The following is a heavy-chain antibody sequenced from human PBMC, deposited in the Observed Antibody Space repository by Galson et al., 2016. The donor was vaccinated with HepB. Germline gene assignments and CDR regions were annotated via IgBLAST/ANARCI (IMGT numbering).Heavy chain of an antibody. Sequence: ETLSLTCTVSGGSISAFWWTWIRQPPGKGLEWIGHIYYNGNTNYNPSLKGRLSITVDTSKNVLSLKLSSATAADTAVYYCAKTANLLYSSEPIILHAMDVWGRGTSVTVSS. CDR1: GGSISAFW. D-gene: IGHD3-10*01. J-gene: IGHJ6*02. V-gene: IGHV4-59*08. CDR2: IYYNGNT. CDR3: AKTANLLYSSEPIILHAMDV.